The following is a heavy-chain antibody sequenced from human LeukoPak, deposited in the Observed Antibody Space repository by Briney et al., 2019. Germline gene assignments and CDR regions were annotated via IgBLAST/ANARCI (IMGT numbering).Heavy chain of an antibody. Sequence: GGSLRLSCAASGFSFSDAWMSWVRQAPGKGLEWISAISGNGVSTYYADSVKGRFTISRDNSKNTLYLQMNSLRAEDTAVYYCARWRHTPYYFDYWGQGTLVTVSS. D-gene: IGHD5-24*01. CDR3: ARWRHTPYYFDY. CDR2: ISGNGVST. V-gene: IGHV3-23*01. CDR1: GFSFSDA. J-gene: IGHJ4*02.